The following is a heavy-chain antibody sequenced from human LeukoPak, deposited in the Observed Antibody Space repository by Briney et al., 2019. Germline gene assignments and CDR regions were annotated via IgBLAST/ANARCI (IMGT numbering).Heavy chain of an antibody. CDR1: GFIFSSYA. D-gene: IGHD6-13*01. CDR2: ISGSGDTT. Sequence: GGSLRLSCAASGFIFSSYAMSWVRQAPGKGLEWVSPISGSGDTTYYADSVKGRFTISRDNSKNTLYLQMNNLRAEDTAVYYCAKDSAYNSRWYSSFDHWGQGTLVTVSS. V-gene: IGHV3-23*01. J-gene: IGHJ4*02. CDR3: AKDSAYNSRWYSSFDH.